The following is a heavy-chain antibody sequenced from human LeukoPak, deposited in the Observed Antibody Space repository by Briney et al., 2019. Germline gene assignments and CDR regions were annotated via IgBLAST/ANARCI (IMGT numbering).Heavy chain of an antibody. D-gene: IGHD5-18*01. V-gene: IGHV4-59*11. Sequence: SETLSLTCTVSGGSISSHYWGWIRQPPGKGLEWIGYLYGSGSTKANPSLESRVALSADTSKNQFSLRLSSVTAADTAVYYCATIKRGDIFGYFDLWGQGILVAVSS. CDR1: GGSISSHY. CDR3: ATIKRGDIFGYFDL. J-gene: IGHJ4*02. CDR2: LYGSGST.